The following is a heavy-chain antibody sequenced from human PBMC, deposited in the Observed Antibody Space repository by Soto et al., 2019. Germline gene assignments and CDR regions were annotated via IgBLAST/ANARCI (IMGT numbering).Heavy chain of an antibody. CDR1: GYKVSTWHNFTSYW. D-gene: IGHD6-19*01. CDR2: IYPGDSDT. V-gene: IGHV5-51*01. CDR3: ARQSSGWSIDY. Sequence: GESLNISCMGSGYKVSTWHNFTSYWIAWVRQMPGEGLEWMGIIYPGDSDTRYSPSFQGQVTISADKSINSVYLQWSSLKASDTAMYYCARQSSGWSIDYWGQGTLVTVS. J-gene: IGHJ4*02.